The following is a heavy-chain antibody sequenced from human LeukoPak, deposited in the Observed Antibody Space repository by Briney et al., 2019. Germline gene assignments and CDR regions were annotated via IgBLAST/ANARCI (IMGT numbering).Heavy chain of an antibody. Sequence: GRSLRLSCAASGFTFSSYAMHWVRQAPGKGLEWVAVISYDGSNKYYADSVKGRFTISRDNSKNTLYLQMNSLRAEDTAVYYCARVRGNYDILTGYYIPNYFDYWGQGTLVTVSS. CDR3: ARVRGNYDILTGYYIPNYFDY. V-gene: IGHV3-30*04. CDR2: ISYDGSNK. J-gene: IGHJ4*02. CDR1: GFTFSSYA. D-gene: IGHD3-9*01.